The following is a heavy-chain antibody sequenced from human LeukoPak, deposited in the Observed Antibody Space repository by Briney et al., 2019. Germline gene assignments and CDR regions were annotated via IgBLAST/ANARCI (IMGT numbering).Heavy chain of an antibody. Sequence: SETLSLTCTVSGGSISSYYWSWIRQPPGKGLEWIGYIYYSGSTSYNPSLKSRVTISVDTSMNQFSLKLSSVTAADTAVYYCARTSVLVGYFDYWGQGTLVTVSS. D-gene: IGHD2-8*02. J-gene: IGHJ4*02. V-gene: IGHV4-59*01. CDR1: GGSISSYY. CDR2: IYYSGST. CDR3: ARTSVLVGYFDY.